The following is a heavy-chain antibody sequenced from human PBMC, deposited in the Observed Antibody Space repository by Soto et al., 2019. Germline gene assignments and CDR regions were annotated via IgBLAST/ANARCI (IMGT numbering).Heavy chain of an antibody. CDR1: GFTFSNAW. CDR3: TTGITIFSYDSSGLSYTVFD. V-gene: IGHV3-15*07. Sequence: GGSLRLSCAASGFTFSNAWMNWVRQAPGKGLEWVGRIKSKTDGGTTDYAAPVKGRFTISRDDSKNTLYLQMNSLKTEDTAVYYCTTGITIFSYDSSGLSYTVFDWGQGTLVTVSS. D-gene: IGHD3-22*01. CDR2: IKSKTDGGTT. J-gene: IGHJ4*02.